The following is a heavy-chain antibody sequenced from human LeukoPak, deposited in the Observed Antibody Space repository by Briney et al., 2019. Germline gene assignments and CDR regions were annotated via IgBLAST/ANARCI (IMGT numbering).Heavy chain of an antibody. CDR1: GFTFNSYA. Sequence: GGSLRLSCAASGFTFNSYAMSWVRQAPGKGLEWVSSISSSSSYIYYADSVKGRFTISRDNAKNSLYLQMDSLRAEDTAVYYCARWGSGSSLIDYWGQGTLVTVSS. CDR3: ARWGSGSSLIDY. CDR2: ISSSSSYI. V-gene: IGHV3-21*01. D-gene: IGHD1-26*01. J-gene: IGHJ4*02.